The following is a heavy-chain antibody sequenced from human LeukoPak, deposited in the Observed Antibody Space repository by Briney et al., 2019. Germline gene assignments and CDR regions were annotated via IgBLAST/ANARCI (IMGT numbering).Heavy chain of an antibody. CDR3: AREDGDAFDI. V-gene: IGHV3-48*04. Sequence: GGSLRLSCAASGFTFSDYSMNWVRQAPGKGLEWISYIGIDSGNTNYADSVKGRFTSSRDNAKNSLYLQMNSLRVEDTAVYYCAREDGDAFDIWGQGTMVSVSS. CDR1: GFTFSDYS. J-gene: IGHJ3*02. D-gene: IGHD5-24*01. CDR2: IGIDSGNT.